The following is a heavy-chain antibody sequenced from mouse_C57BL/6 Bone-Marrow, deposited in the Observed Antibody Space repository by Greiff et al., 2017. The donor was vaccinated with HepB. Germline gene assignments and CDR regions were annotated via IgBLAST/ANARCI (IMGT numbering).Heavy chain of an antibody. J-gene: IGHJ4*01. V-gene: IGHV14-4*01. CDR3: KTGGRGGAMDY. D-gene: IGHD4-1*01. Sequence: VQLQQSGAELVRPGASVKLSCTASGFNIKDDYMHWVKQRPEQGLEWIGWIDPENGDTEYASKFQGKATITADTSSNTAYLQLSSLTSEDTAVYYGKTGGRGGAMDYWGQGTSVTVSS. CDR1: GFNIKDDY. CDR2: IDPENGDT.